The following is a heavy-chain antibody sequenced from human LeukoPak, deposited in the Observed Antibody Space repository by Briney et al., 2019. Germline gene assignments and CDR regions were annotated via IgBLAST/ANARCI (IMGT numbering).Heavy chain of an antibody. V-gene: IGHV1-69*04. CDR2: IIPILDTP. J-gene: IGHJ4*02. CDR1: GGTFSSYA. D-gene: IGHD6-19*01. CDR3: ARDGLVTQWLVSFDY. Sequence: SVKVSCKASGGTFSSYAINWVRQAPGQGLEWMGRIIPILDTPNYAQKFQGRVTITADKSTSTAYMELSGLRSEDTAVYYCARDGLVTQWLVSFDYWGQGTLVTVSS.